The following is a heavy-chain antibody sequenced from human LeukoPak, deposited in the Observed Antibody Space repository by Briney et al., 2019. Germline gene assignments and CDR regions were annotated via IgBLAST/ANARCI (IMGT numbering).Heavy chain of an antibody. V-gene: IGHV3-7*01. J-gene: IGHJ4*02. CDR2: IKQDGSEK. CDR3: ARERRREFDY. Sequence: GGSLRLSCAASGFIFSDYWMHWVRQAPGKGLEWVANIKQDGSEKYYVDSVKGRFTISRDNAKNSLYLQMNSLRAEDTAVYYCARERRREFDYWGQGTLVTVSS. CDR1: GFIFSDYW.